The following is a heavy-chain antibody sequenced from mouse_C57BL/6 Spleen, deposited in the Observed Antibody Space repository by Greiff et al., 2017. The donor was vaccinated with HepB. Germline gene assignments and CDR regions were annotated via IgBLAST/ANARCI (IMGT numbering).Heavy chain of an antibody. Sequence: ESGPGLVKPSQSLSLTCSVTGYSITSGYYWNWIRQFPGNKLEWMGYISYDGSNNYNPSLKNRISITRDTSKNQFFLKLNSVTTEDTATYYCAREGYYGSSSYYAMDYWGQGTSVTVSS. CDR2: ISYDGSN. D-gene: IGHD1-1*01. CDR1: GYSITSGYY. V-gene: IGHV3-6*01. CDR3: AREGYYGSSSYYAMDY. J-gene: IGHJ4*01.